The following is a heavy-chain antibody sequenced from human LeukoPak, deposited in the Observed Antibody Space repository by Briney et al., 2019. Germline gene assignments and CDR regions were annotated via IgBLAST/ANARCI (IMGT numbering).Heavy chain of an antibody. J-gene: IGHJ3*02. D-gene: IGHD2-21*02. CDR1: GGSISSGSYY. Sequence: PSETLSLTCTVSGGSISSGSYYWSWIRQPAGKGLEWIGRIYTSGSTNYNPSLKSRVTISVDTSKNQFSLKLSSVTAADTAVYYCARGRIVVVTAIPHFDIWGQGTMVTVSS. CDR2: IYTSGST. V-gene: IGHV4-61*02. CDR3: ARGRIVVVTAIPHFDI.